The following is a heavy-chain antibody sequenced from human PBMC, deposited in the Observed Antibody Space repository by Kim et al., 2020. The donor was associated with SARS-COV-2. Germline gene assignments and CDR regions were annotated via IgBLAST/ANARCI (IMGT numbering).Heavy chain of an antibody. Sequence: SETLSLTCTVSGGSISSSSYYWGWIRQPPGKGLEWIGSIYYSGSTYYNPSLKSRVTISVDTSKNQFSLKLSSVTAADTAVYYCARGNAVAGPDDYYYYYGMDVWGQGTTVPVPS. CDR1: GGSISSSSYY. J-gene: IGHJ6*02. D-gene: IGHD6-19*01. V-gene: IGHV4-39*07. CDR2: IYYSGST. CDR3: ARGNAVAGPDDYYYYYGMDV.